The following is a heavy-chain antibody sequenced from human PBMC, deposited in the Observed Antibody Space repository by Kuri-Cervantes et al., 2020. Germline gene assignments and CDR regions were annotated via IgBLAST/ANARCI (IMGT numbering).Heavy chain of an antibody. V-gene: IGHV3-48*02. D-gene: IGHD6-13*01. J-gene: IGHJ1*01. CDR2: ISSSSSTI. CDR3: ARAAAGPRYFQH. CDR1: GFTFSSYS. Sequence: GGSLRLSCAASGFTFSSYSMNWVRQAPGKGLEWVSYISSSSSTIYYADSVKGRFTISRDNAKNSLYLQMNSLRDEDTTVYYCARAAAGPRYFQHWGQGTLVTVSS.